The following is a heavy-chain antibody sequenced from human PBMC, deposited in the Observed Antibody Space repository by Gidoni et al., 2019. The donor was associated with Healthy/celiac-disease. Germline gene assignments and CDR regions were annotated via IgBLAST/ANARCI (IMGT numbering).Heavy chain of an antibody. V-gene: IGHV3-30*02. Sequence: QVQLVESGGGVVQPGGSLRVSCAASGFTFSSYGMHWVRQAPGKGLEWVAFIRYDGSNKYYADSVKGRFTISRDNSKNTLYLQMNSLRAEDTAVYYCAVGLRGYWGQGTLVTVSS. CDR3: AVGLRGY. CDR1: GFTFSSYG. CDR2: IRYDGSNK. J-gene: IGHJ4*02. D-gene: IGHD4-17*01.